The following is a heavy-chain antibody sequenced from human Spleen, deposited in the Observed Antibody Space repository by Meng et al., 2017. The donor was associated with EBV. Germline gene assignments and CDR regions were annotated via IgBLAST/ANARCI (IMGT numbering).Heavy chain of an antibody. J-gene: IGHJ1*01. CDR2: IYHRGST. Sequence: LHGSGSGLATPTGSLVHPWVFSFDATSRATGWSWVRPPPGKRLACIGQIYHRGSTNDNPRLKSRGTISVDKSMTQFSLKMNSPTAANTAVYYWAKVRIYDILTVYPDSREYFQNWGPGTLVTVSS. CDR3: AKVRIYDILTVYPDSREYFQN. D-gene: IGHD3-9*01. V-gene: IGHV4-4*02. CDR1: FDATSRATG.